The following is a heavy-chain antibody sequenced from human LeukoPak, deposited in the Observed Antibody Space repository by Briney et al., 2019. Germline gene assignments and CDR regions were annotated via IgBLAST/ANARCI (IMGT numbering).Heavy chain of an antibody. Sequence: GGSLRLSCAASGFTFSNAWMSWVRQAPGKGLEWVGRIKSKTGGATTDYAAPVKGRFTISRGDSKNTLYLQMNSLKTEDTAVYYCTRELGAFDYWGQGTLVTVSS. J-gene: IGHJ4*02. CDR3: TRELGAFDY. CDR1: GFTFSNAW. V-gene: IGHV3-15*01. D-gene: IGHD1-26*01. CDR2: IKSKTGGATT.